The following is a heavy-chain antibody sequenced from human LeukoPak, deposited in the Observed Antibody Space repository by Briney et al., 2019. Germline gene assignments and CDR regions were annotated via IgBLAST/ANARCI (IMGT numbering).Heavy chain of an antibody. CDR2: ISTYNTNR. J-gene: IGHJ5*02. Sequence: ASVKVSCKTSGYSFSSYGLSWVRRAPGQGPEWMGWISTYNTNRKYAQRFQDRLTLTTNTSTATAYMELRGLRYNDTAVYYCAREPQQMVRTDNWFDPWGQGTLVTVSS. CDR3: AREPQQMVRTDNWFDP. D-gene: IGHD6-13*01. V-gene: IGHV1-18*01. CDR1: GYSFSSYG.